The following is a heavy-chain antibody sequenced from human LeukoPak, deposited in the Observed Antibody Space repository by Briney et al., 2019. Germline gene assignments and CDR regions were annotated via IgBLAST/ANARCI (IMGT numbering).Heavy chain of an antibody. Sequence: LGGSLRLSCAASGFTFSSYWMCWVRQAPGKGLEWVAIIKQDGSDKYYVDSVEGRFIISRDNAKNSLYLQMNSLRAEDTAVYYCLTSTRSHRFDYWGQGTLVTVSS. CDR2: IKQDGSDK. CDR1: GFTFSSYW. J-gene: IGHJ4*02. CDR3: LTSTRSHRFDY. V-gene: IGHV3-7*01. D-gene: IGHD2-15*01.